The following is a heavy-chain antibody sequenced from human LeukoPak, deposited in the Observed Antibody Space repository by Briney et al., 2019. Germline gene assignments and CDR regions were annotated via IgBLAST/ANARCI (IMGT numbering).Heavy chain of an antibody. V-gene: IGHV1-18*01. CDR1: GYTFTIYG. CDR2: ISAYNGNT. D-gene: IGHD1-26*01. J-gene: IGHJ3*02. Sequence: GASVKVSCKDSGYTFTIYGISWVRQAPGQGLELIGWISAYNGNTNYAQKLQGRVTMTTDTSTSTAYMELRSLRSDDTAVYYCARTWTWELLGSWAFDIWGQGTMVTVSS. CDR3: ARTWTWELLGSWAFDI.